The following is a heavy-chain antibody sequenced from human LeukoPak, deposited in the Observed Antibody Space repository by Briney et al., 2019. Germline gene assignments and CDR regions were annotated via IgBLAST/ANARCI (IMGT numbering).Heavy chain of an antibody. CDR3: AKGDTGVIRRYYLDS. Sequence: PGGSLRLSCAAPGFTFSNYGVNWVRQAPGKGLEWVSVTDTSGVITYYTDSVKGRFTISRDNSKNTLNLQMDSLRVEDTAVYYCAKGDTGVIRRYYLDSWGQGTLVTVSS. V-gene: IGHV3-23*05. CDR2: TDTSGVIT. J-gene: IGHJ4*02. D-gene: IGHD5-18*01. CDR1: GFTFSNYG.